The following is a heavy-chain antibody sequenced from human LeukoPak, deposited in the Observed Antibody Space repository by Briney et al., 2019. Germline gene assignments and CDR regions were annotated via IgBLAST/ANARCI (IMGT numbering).Heavy chain of an antibody. Sequence: SETLSLTCTVSGGSISSSSYYWGWIRQPPGKGLEWIGSLHYSGTTYYNPSLKSRVTISADTSKNQFSLKLSSVTAADTAVYYCARPSAISLNADRPWVYWGQGTLVTVSS. V-gene: IGHV4-39*01. D-gene: IGHD5-18*01. J-gene: IGHJ4*02. CDR1: GGSISSSSYY. CDR3: ARPSAISLNADRPWVY. CDR2: LHYSGTT.